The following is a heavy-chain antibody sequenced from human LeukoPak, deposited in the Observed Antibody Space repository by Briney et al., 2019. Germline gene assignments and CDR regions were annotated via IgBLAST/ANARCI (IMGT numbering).Heavy chain of an antibody. J-gene: IGHJ4*02. CDR1: GFTFSSHA. D-gene: IGHD5-18*01. CDR2: ISGSGGST. Sequence: GSLRLSCPASGFTFSSHAMTWVRKAPGKGLEWVSAISGSGGSTYYADSVKGRFTISRDNSKNTLYLQMNSLRAEDTAVYYCAKQRLGCSYGYVDDYWGQGTLVTVSS. CDR3: AKQRLGCSYGYVDDY. V-gene: IGHV3-23*01.